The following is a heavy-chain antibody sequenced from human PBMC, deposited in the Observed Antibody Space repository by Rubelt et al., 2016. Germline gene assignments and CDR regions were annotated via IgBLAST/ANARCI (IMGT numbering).Heavy chain of an antibody. Sequence: QITLKESGPTLVKPTQTLTLTCTFSGFSLRTNGVGVGWVRQPPGQALEWLAVIYWDDDKHYSPSLQSRLTITKDTSKNQLVLTMTYKYTGDTATYYCAHSTESSVRWFDPWGQGTLVTVSS. CDR2: IYWDDDK. V-gene: IGHV2-5*02. J-gene: IGHJ5*02. CDR3: AHSTESSVRWFDP. CDR1: GFSLRTNGVG. D-gene: IGHD3-10*01.